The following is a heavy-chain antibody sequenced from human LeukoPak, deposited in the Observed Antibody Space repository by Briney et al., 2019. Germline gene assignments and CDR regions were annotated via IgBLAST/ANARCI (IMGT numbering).Heavy chain of an antibody. CDR3: ARDLPELYYDSSGYLGY. CDR2: INPNSGGT. CDR1: GYTLTELS. D-gene: IGHD3-22*01. Sequence: ASVKVSCKVSGYTLTELSMHWVRQAPGQGLEWMGWINPNSGGTNYAQKFQGRVTMTRDTSISTAYMELSRLRSDDTAVYYCARDLPELYYDSSGYLGYWGQGALVTVSS. V-gene: IGHV1-2*02. J-gene: IGHJ4*02.